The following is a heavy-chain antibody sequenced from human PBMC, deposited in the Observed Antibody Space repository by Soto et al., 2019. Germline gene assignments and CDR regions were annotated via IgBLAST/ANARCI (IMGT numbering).Heavy chain of an antibody. CDR1: GFTFSKAW. Sequence: GASVKISCAASGFTFSKAWMSWVRQAPGKGLEWVGRIKSKTDDGTTDYAAPVKGRFTISRDDSKNTLYLQMNSLKSEDTAVYYCTTEGPGYCSSISCYGFDYWGQGTLVTVSS. V-gene: IGHV3-15*01. J-gene: IGHJ4*02. CDR3: TTEGPGYCSSISCYGFDY. CDR2: IKSKTDDGTT. D-gene: IGHD2-2*01.